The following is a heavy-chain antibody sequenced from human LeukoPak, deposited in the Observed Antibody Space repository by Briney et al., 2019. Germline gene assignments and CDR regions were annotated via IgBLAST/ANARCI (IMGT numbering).Heavy chain of an antibody. CDR2: ISSSSSYI. CDR1: GFTFSSYA. D-gene: IGHD1-26*01. J-gene: IGHJ4*02. Sequence: GGSLRLSCAASGFTFSSYAMSWVRQAPGKGLEWASSISSSSSYIYYADSVKGRFTISRDNSKNTLYLQMNSLRAEDTAVYSCAKDHSGSYAYWGQGTLVTVSS. CDR3: AKDHSGSYAY. V-gene: IGHV3-23*01.